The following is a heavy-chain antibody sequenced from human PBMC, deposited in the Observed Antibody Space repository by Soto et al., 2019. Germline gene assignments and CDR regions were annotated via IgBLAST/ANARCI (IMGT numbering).Heavy chain of an antibody. J-gene: IGHJ3*02. CDR3: ARGSYYYDMDAFDI. V-gene: IGHV3-33*01. CDR1: GFTFSSYG. D-gene: IGHD3-22*01. Sequence: QEQLVESGGGVVQPGRSLRLSCAASGFTFSSYGMHWVRQAPGKGLEWVAVIWYDGSNKYYADSVKGRFTISRDNSKNTLYLQMNSLRAEDTAVYYCARGSYYYDMDAFDIWGQGTMVTVSS. CDR2: IWYDGSNK.